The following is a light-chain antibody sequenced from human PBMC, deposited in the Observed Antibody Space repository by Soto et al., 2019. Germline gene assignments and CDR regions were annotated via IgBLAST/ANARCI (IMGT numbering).Light chain of an antibody. V-gene: IGKV3-20*01. J-gene: IGKJ1*01. CDR2: GAA. CDR1: QSVSSN. CDR3: QQDGSSGT. Sequence: EIVLPQSPGTLSLCTGERATLSCRASQSVSSNLAWYQQKPGQAPRLLIYGAATRATGIPARFSGSGSGTDFTLTISRQEPEEFAVYYCQQDGSSGTFGQATK.